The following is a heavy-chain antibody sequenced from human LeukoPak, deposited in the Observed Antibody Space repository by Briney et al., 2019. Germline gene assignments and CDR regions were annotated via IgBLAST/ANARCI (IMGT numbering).Heavy chain of an antibody. J-gene: IGHJ3*02. V-gene: IGHV1-24*01. D-gene: IGHD2-21*02. Sequence: ASVKVSCKVSGYTLTELSMHWVRQAPGKGLEWMGGFDPEDGETIYAQKFKGRVTMTENTSTDTAYMELSSLRSEDTAVYYCATLPYCGGDCYSPQGAFDIWGQGTMVTVSS. CDR2: FDPEDGET. CDR1: GYTLTELS. CDR3: ATLPYCGGDCYSPQGAFDI.